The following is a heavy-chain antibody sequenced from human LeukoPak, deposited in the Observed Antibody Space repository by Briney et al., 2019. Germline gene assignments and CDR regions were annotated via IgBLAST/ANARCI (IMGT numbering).Heavy chain of an antibody. V-gene: IGHV4-34*01. CDR3: AGSGKAYY. Sequence: SETLSLTCTVSGGSISSYYWSWIRQPPGKGLEWIGEINHSGSTNYNPSLKSRVTMSLDTSKNQFSLKLSSVTAADTAVYYCAGSGKAYYWGQGTLVTVSS. D-gene: IGHD2-15*01. J-gene: IGHJ4*02. CDR2: INHSGST. CDR1: GGSISSYY.